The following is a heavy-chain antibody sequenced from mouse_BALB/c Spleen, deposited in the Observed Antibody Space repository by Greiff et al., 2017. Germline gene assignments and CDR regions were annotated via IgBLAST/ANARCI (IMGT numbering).Heavy chain of an antibody. V-gene: IGHV3-8*02. D-gene: IGHD1-1*01. CDR3: ARKVYYYGSSRWYFDV. CDR1: GDSITSGY. J-gene: IGHJ1*01. CDR2: ISYSGST. Sequence: EVKLVESGPSLVKPSQTLSLTCSVTGDSITSGYWNWIRKFPGNKLEYMGYISYSGSTYYNPSLKSRISITRDTSKNQYYLQLNSVTTEDTATYYCARKVYYYGSSRWYFDVWGAGTTVTVSS.